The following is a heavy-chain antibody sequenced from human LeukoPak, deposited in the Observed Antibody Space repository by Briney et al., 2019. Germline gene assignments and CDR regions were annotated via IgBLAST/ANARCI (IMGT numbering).Heavy chain of an antibody. J-gene: IGHJ4*02. Sequence: ASVKVSCKVSGYTLTELSMHWVRQAPGKGLEWMGGFDPEDGETIYAQKFQGRVTMTEDTPTDTAYMELSSLRSEDTAVYYCATAPYCSSTSCSDYWGQGTLVTVSS. V-gene: IGHV1-24*01. CDR2: FDPEDGET. CDR3: ATAPYCSSTSCSDY. D-gene: IGHD2-2*01. CDR1: GYTLTELS.